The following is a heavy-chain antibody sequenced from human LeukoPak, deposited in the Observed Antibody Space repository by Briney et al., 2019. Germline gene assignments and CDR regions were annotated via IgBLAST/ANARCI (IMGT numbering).Heavy chain of an antibody. J-gene: IGHJ3*02. Sequence: GGSLRLSCAASGFTFSSYSMNWVRQAPGRGLEWISYISSSSSSVYISTSSSTVYYADSVKGRFTISRDNAKNSLYLQMNSLRAEDTAVYYCARRQGRLGIVGVSILKGAFDIWGQGTMVTVSS. CDR3: ARRQGRLGIVGVSILKGAFDI. CDR1: GFTFSSYS. D-gene: IGHD1-26*01. V-gene: IGHV3-48*01. CDR2: ISSSSSSVYISTSSSTV.